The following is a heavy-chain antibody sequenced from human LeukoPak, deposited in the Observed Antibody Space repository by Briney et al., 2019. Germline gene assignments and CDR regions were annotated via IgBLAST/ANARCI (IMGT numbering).Heavy chain of an antibody. D-gene: IGHD4-17*01. CDR2: IYASGST. Sequence: PSETLSLTCSVSGGSISSAGYFWTWIRQPAGKRLEWIGRIYASGSTNYNPSLVSRVALSIDTSRNQFSLRLSSVTAADTAVYYCARAYGHGWGYYYYYYMDVWGKGTTVTISS. J-gene: IGHJ6*03. V-gene: IGHV4-61*02. CDR1: GGSISSAGYF. CDR3: ARAYGHGWGYYYYYYMDV.